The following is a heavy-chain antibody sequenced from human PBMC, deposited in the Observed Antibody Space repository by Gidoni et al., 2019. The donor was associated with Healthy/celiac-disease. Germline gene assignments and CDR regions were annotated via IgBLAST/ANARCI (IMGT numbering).Heavy chain of an antibody. CDR1: SSYA. CDR3: ARARWGSGAMWGYYYYYYMDV. J-gene: IGHJ6*03. CDR2: ISYDGSNK. Sequence: SSYAMHWVRQAPGKGLEWVAVISYDGSNKYYADSVKGRFTISRDHSKNTLYLQMNSLRAEDTAVYYCARARWGSGAMWGYYYYYYMDVWGKGTTVTVSS. V-gene: IGHV3-30-3*01. D-gene: IGHD3-10*01.